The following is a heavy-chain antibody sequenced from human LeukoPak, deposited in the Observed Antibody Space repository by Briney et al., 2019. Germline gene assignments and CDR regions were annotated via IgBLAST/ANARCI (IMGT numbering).Heavy chain of an antibody. CDR3: AREGMTTVPPAAFDI. V-gene: IGHV4-30-2*01. CDR2: IYHSGST. Sequence: NPSETLSLTCTVSGGSISSGGYYWSWIRQPPGKGLEWIGYIYHSGSTYYNPSLKSRVTISVDRSKNQFSLKLSSVTAADTAVYYCAREGMTTVPPAAFDIWGQGTMVTVSS. CDR1: GGSISSGGYY. D-gene: IGHD4-17*01. J-gene: IGHJ3*02.